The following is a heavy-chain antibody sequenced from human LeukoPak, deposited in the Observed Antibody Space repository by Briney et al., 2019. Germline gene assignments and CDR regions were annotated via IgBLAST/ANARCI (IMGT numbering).Heavy chain of an antibody. CDR2: IKQDGSEK. J-gene: IGHJ4*02. D-gene: IGHD3-22*01. V-gene: IGHV3-7*03. Sequence: PGGSLRLSCAASGFTFSSYWMSWVRQAPGKGLEWVANIKQDGSEKYYVDSVKGRFTISRDNAKNSLYLQMNSLRAEDTAVYYCAKQTYYYDSSGYFFPSYYFDYWGQGTLVTVSS. CDR1: GFTFSSYW. CDR3: AKQTYYYDSSGYFFPSYYFDY.